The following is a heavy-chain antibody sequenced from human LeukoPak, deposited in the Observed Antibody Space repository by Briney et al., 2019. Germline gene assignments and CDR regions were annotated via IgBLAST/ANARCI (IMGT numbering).Heavy chain of an antibody. CDR3: ARGFYGSGTDGGY. CDR1: GFTFSSYS. V-gene: IGHV3-48*04. D-gene: IGHD3-10*01. CDR2: ISSSSSTI. Sequence: GGSLRLSCAASGFTFSSYSMSWVRQAPGKGLEWVSYISSSSSTIYYADSVKGRFTISRDNAKNSLYLQMNSLRAEDTAVYYCARGFYGSGTDGGYWGQGTLVTVSS. J-gene: IGHJ4*02.